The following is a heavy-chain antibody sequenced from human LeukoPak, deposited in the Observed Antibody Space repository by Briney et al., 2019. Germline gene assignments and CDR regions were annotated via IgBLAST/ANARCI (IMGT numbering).Heavy chain of an antibody. CDR2: IIPILGIA. CDR1: GGTFSSYA. J-gene: IGHJ6*02. Sequence: ASVKVSCKASGGTFSSYAISWVRQAPGQGLEWMGRIIPILGIANYAQKFQGRVTITADESTSTAYVELSSLRSEDTAVYYCARGGSHYGMDVWGQGTTVTVSS. V-gene: IGHV1-69*04. D-gene: IGHD6-25*01. CDR3: ARGGSHYGMDV.